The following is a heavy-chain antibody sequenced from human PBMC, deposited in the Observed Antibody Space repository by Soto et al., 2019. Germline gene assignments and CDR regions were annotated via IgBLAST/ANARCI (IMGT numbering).Heavy chain of an antibody. Sequence: GASVKVSCKASGYTFTSYAMHWVRQAPGQRLEWMGWINAGNGNTKYSQKFQGRVTITRDTSASTVYMELSSLRSEDTAVYYCARVGGSSWYNYYYGMDVWGQGTTVTVSS. D-gene: IGHD6-13*01. CDR1: GYTFTSYA. CDR3: ARVGGSSWYNYYYGMDV. CDR2: INAGNGNT. J-gene: IGHJ6*02. V-gene: IGHV1-3*01.